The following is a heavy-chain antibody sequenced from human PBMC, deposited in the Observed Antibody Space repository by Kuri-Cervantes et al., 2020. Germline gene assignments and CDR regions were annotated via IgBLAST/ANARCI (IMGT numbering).Heavy chain of an antibody. V-gene: IGHV3-33*08. Sequence: GGSLRLSCAASGFAFSRYGMHWVRQAPGKGLEWVAVIWYDGSNKYYADSVKGRFTISRDNPKNTLYLQMNSLRAEDTAVYYCARDRGFMFDYCAQGTLVTVSS. CDR2: IWYDGSNK. J-gene: IGHJ4*02. CDR1: GFAFSRYG. CDR3: ARDRGFMFDY. D-gene: IGHD3-16*01.